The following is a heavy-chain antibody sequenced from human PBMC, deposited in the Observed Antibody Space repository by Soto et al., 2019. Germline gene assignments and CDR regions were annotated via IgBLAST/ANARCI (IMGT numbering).Heavy chain of an antibody. Sequence: QVQLVESGGGVVQPGRSLRLSCAASGFTFSSYAMHWVRPAPGKGLEWVAVISYDGSNKYYADSVKGRFTISRDNSKNTLYLQMNSLRAEDTAVYYCARDTHWGSYRPDYWGQGTLVTVSS. D-gene: IGHD3-16*02. CDR2: ISYDGSNK. CDR1: GFTFSSYA. V-gene: IGHV3-30-3*01. CDR3: ARDTHWGSYRPDY. J-gene: IGHJ4*02.